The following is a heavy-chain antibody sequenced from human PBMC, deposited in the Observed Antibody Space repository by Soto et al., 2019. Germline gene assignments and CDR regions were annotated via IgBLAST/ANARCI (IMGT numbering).Heavy chain of an antibody. Sequence: SLRLSCAASGFTFRSYGMHWVRQAPGKGLAWVAVISYDGSNKYYADSVKGRFTISRDNSKNTLYLQMNSLRAEDTAMYYCAKDRGSSTWQDYYYYGMDVWGQGTTVTVSS. J-gene: IGHJ6*02. CDR1: GFTFRSYG. CDR2: ISYDGSNK. D-gene: IGHD6-13*01. CDR3: AKDRGSSTWQDYYYYGMDV. V-gene: IGHV3-30*18.